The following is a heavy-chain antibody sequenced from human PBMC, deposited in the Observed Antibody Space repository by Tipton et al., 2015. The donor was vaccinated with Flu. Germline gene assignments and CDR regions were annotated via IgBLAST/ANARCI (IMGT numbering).Heavy chain of an antibody. Sequence: TLSLTCTVSGYSISSGYYWGWIRQPPGKGLEWIGSIYHSGSTYYNPSLKSRVTISVDTSKNQFSLKLSSVTAADTAVYYCARDRLISYKYYFGYWGQGTLVTVSS. V-gene: IGHV4-38-2*02. CDR2: IYHSGST. CDR3: ARDRLISYKYYFGY. D-gene: IGHD2-8*01. J-gene: IGHJ4*02. CDR1: GYSISSGYY.